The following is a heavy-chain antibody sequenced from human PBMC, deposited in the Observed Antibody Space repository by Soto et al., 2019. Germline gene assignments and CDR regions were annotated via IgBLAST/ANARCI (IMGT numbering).Heavy chain of an antibody. CDR2: IYYSGST. CDR3: ATSNWFDP. V-gene: IGHV4-39*01. CDR1: VGSISSRGYY. J-gene: IGHJ5*02. Sequence: QLQLQESGPGLVKPSETLSLTCTVSVGSISSRGYYWGWIRQPPGKGLEWIGTIYYSGSTYYNPSLKRRVTLSVDTSKNQFSMKLSSVTAADKAVYYCATSNWFDPWGQGTLVTVSS.